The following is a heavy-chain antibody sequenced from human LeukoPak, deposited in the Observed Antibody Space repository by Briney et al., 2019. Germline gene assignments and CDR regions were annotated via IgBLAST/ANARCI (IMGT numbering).Heavy chain of an antibody. V-gene: IGHV3-33*01. D-gene: IGHD3-10*01. CDR2: IWYDGGNK. CDR1: GFTFSTYG. Sequence: GGSLRLSCSASGFTFSTYGMHWVGQAPGKGLEWVAVIWYDGGNKFYGDSVKGRFTISRDNSKNTLYLQMNSLRADDTAVYYCARGLQWFGEYMRFDPWGQGTLVTVSS. J-gene: IGHJ5*02. CDR3: ARGLQWFGEYMRFDP.